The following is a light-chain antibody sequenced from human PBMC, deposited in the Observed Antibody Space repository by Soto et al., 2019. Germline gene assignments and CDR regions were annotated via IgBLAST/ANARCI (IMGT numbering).Light chain of an antibody. CDR3: QQYGTSLFS. CDR2: DAS. CDR1: QSVSNNY. V-gene: IGKV3-20*01. Sequence: EIVLTQSPGQLSLPRGERATLSCRASQSVSNNYLAWYQQKPGQAPRLLIYDASSRATGILDRFSGSGSGTDFTLTISRLEPEDFAVYYCQQYGTSLFSFGPGTKVDIK. J-gene: IGKJ3*01.